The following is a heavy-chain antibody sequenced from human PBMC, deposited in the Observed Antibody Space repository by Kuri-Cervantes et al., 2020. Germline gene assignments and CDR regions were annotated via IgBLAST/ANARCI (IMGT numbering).Heavy chain of an antibody. J-gene: IGHJ5*02. CDR2: VSAYNGNT. V-gene: IGHV1-18*04. D-gene: IGHD6-19*01. CDR3: ARVSQWLVGWFDP. Sequence: ASVQVSCKASGYTFTSYYMHWVRQAPGQGLEWMGWVSAYNGNTNYAQKPQGRVTMTTNTSTSTAYMDLRSLRSDDTAVYYCARVSQWLVGWFDPWGQGTLVTVSS. CDR1: GYTFTSYY.